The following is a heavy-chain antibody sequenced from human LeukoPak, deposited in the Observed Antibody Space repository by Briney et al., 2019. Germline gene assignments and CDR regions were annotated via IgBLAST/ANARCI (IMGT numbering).Heavy chain of an antibody. D-gene: IGHD4-17*01. V-gene: IGHV3-30*03. Sequence: PSETLSLTCTVSGGSISSYYWSWIRQPPGKGLEWVALISYEGSNTFYADSVKGRFTISRDNSKHTLLLEMNSLRTDDTAVYFCARVAYGDYGAYYFYMDVWGKGTTVIVSS. CDR3: ARVAYGDYGAYYFYMDV. CDR1: GGSISSYY. CDR2: ISYEGSNT. J-gene: IGHJ6*03.